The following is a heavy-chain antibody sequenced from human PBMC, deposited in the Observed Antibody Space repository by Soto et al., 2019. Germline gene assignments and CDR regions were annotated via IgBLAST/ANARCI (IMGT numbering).Heavy chain of an antibody. J-gene: IGHJ4*02. Sequence: GGSLRLSCAASGFTFSSYSMNWVRQAPGKGLEWVSSISSSSSYIYYADSVKGRFTISRDNAKNSLYLQMNSLRAEDTAVYYCARVISGYSYGYLDYWGQGTLVTVSS. V-gene: IGHV3-21*01. CDR3: ARVISGYSYGYLDY. D-gene: IGHD5-18*01. CDR1: GFTFSSYS. CDR2: ISSSSSYI.